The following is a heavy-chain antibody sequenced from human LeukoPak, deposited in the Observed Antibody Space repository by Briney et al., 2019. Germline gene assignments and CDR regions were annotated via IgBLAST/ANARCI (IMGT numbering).Heavy chain of an antibody. J-gene: IGHJ4*02. CDR1: GFTFSTYD. D-gene: IGHD3-10*01. CDR2: SGTAGDT. CDR3: AGGPFGSGSPYYFDR. V-gene: IGHV3-13*01. Sequence: PGGSLSLSCAASGFTFSTYDMHWVRQGTGKGLEWVSASGTAGDTYYPGSVKGRFTISKENAENSLYLHINSLRAGDTAVYYCAGGPFGSGSPYYFDRWGQGTLVTVSS.